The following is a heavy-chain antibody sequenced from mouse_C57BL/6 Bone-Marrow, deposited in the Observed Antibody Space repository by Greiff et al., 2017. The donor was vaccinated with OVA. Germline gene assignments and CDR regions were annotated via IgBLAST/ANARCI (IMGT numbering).Heavy chain of an antibody. J-gene: IGHJ2*01. V-gene: IGHV14-4*01. Sequence: VQLQQSGAELVRPGASVKLSCTASGFNIKDDYMHWVKERPEQGLEWIGWIDPENGDTEYASKFQGNATITADTSSKTVYLHLSSLTSEDTAVYYCTPYRYWGQGTTLTVSS. CDR1: GFNIKDDY. CDR3: TPYRY. CDR2: IDPENGDT.